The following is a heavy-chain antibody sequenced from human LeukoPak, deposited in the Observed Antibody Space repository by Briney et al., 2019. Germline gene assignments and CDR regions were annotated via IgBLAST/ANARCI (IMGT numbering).Heavy chain of an antibody. CDR3: AKMGRGYGDYYYFYGMDV. V-gene: IGHV3-23*01. CDR2: ISDSGDKT. CDR1: GFTVSSNY. J-gene: IGHJ6*02. Sequence: GGSLRLSCAASGFTVSSNYMSWVRQAPGKGLEWVSAISDSGDKTYFANSVKGRFTISRDNSKNTLYLQMSSLRAEDTAIYYCAKMGRGYGDYYYFYGMDVWGQGTTVTVSS. D-gene: IGHD4-17*01.